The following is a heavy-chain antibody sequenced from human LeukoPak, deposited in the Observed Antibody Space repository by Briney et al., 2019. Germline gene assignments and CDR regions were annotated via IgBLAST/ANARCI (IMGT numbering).Heavy chain of an antibody. CDR2: MTPNSEKR. CDR1: GYPFTSYD. Sequence: ASVKVSCKTSGYPFTSYDIHWVRQAAGHGLEWMSWMTPNSEKRAYAQKFQGRVTMTTNTSIDTAYMELSSLTFDDTATYYCARGRGWGILDSWGQGHLVTVSS. V-gene: IGHV1-8*01. CDR3: ARGRGWGILDS. D-gene: IGHD6-19*01. J-gene: IGHJ4*02.